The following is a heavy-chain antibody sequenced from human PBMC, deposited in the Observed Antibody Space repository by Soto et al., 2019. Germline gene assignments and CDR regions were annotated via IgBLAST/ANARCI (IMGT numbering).Heavy chain of an antibody. J-gene: IGHJ6*02. D-gene: IGHD4-4*01. Sequence: QVQLVESGGGVVQPGRSLRLSCAASGFTFSSYGMHWVRQAPGKGLEWVAVISYDGSNKYYADSVKGRFTISRDNSKNTLYLQMNSLRAEDTAVYYCAKDNNDYNQGPYYYYGMDVWGQGTTVTVSS. V-gene: IGHV3-30*18. CDR3: AKDNNDYNQGPYYYYGMDV. CDR2: ISYDGSNK. CDR1: GFTFSSYG.